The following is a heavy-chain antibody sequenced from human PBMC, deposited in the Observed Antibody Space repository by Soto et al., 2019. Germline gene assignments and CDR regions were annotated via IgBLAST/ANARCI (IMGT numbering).Heavy chain of an antibody. CDR2: ISYDGSNK. Sequence: QVQLVESGGGVVQPGRSLRLSCAASGFTFSSYGMHWVRQAPGKGLEWVAVISYDGSNKYYADSVKGRFTISRDNSKNTLYLQMNSLRAEDTAVYYCAKDQEYSYGSYEYWGQGTLVTVSS. V-gene: IGHV3-30*18. CDR3: AKDQEYSYGSYEY. D-gene: IGHD5-18*01. CDR1: GFTFSSYG. J-gene: IGHJ4*02.